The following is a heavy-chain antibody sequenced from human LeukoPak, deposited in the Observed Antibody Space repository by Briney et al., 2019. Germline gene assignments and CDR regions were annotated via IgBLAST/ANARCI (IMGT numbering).Heavy chain of an antibody. D-gene: IGHD6-19*01. Sequence: SVKVSCKASGGTFSSYAISWVRQAPGQGLEWMGGIIPIIGTANYAQKFQGRVTITADESTSTAYMELSSLRSEDTAVYYCARASAVAGSFDYWGQGTLVTVSS. CDR2: IIPIIGTA. J-gene: IGHJ4*02. CDR3: ARASAVAGSFDY. V-gene: IGHV1-69*13. CDR1: GGTFSSYA.